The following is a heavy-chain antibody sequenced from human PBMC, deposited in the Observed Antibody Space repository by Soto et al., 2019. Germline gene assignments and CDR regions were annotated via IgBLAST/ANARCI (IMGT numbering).Heavy chain of an antibody. J-gene: IGHJ4*02. CDR1: GFTVSSNY. CDR2: IYSGGST. CDR3: ARAPGYSSGWYTY. D-gene: IGHD6-19*01. Sequence: GGSLRLSCAASGFTVSSNYMSWVRQAPGKGLEWVSVIYSGGSTYYADSVKGRFTISRDNSKNTLYLQMNSLRAEDTAVYYCARAPGYSSGWYTYWGQGTLVTVSS. V-gene: IGHV3-66*01.